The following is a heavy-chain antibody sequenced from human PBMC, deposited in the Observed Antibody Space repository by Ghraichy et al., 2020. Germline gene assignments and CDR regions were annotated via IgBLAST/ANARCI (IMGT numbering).Heavy chain of an antibody. CDR1: GYTFTSYA. V-gene: IGHV1-3*01. CDR2: INAGNGNT. CDR3: ARVAREMRAFDI. J-gene: IGHJ3*02. D-gene: IGHD5-12*01. Sequence: ASVKVSCKASGYTFTSYAMHWVRQAPGQRLEWMGWINAGNGNTKYSQKFQGRVTITRDTSASTAYMELSSLRSEDTAVYYCARVAREMRAFDIWGQGTMVTVSS.